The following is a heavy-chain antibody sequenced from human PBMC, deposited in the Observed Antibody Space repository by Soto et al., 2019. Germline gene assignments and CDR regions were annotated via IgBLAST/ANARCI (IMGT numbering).Heavy chain of an antibody. V-gene: IGHV4-39*01. D-gene: IGHD3-22*01. CDR3: ARHRQYYDTSGYQQRYFDY. J-gene: IGHJ4*02. CDR1: GGSISSTPYY. CDR2: IYYSGTT. Sequence: PSDTLSLTCSVSGGSISSTPYYWGWIRQPPGKGLEWLGTIYYSGTTSYNPSLKSRVIISVDTSNNQFFLKLRSVTAADTAVYYCARHRQYYDTSGYQQRYFDYWGQGTQVTVSS.